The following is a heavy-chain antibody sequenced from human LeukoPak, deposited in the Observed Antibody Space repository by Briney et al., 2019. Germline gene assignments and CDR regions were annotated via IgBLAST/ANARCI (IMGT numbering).Heavy chain of an antibody. CDR3: ARVGVVPAAPDAFDI. V-gene: IGHV3-7*01. Sequence: GGSLRLSCAASGFTFSSYWMSWVRQAPGKGLEWVANIKQDGSEKYYVDSVKGRFTISRDNAKNSLYLQMNSLRAEDTAVYYCARVGVVPAAPDAFDIWGQGTMVTVSS. CDR2: IKQDGSEK. J-gene: IGHJ3*02. D-gene: IGHD2-2*01. CDR1: GFTFSSYW.